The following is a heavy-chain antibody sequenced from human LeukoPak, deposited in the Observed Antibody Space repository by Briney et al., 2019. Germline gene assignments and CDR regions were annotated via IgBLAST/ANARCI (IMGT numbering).Heavy chain of an antibody. J-gene: IGHJ3*02. V-gene: IGHV3-53*01. D-gene: IGHD7-27*01. Sequence: GGSLRLSCAASGFSVSSSFMSWVRQAPGKGLEWVSVIYSIGSTFYADSVKGRFTISRDNSKNTLYLHMNSLRAEDTAVYYCARDRVYLGREDAFDIWGQGTMITVSS. CDR2: IYSIGST. CDR3: ARDRVYLGREDAFDI. CDR1: GFSVSSSF.